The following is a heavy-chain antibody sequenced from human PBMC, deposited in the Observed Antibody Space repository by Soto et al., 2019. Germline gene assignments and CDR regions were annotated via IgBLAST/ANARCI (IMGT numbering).Heavy chain of an antibody. V-gene: IGHV4-39*01. CDR2: IYSSGST. CDR1: GGSISSSSYY. J-gene: IGHJ4*02. D-gene: IGHD2-2*01. Sequence: QLQLQESGPGLVKPSETLSLTCTVSGGSISSSSYYWGWIRQPPGKGLEWIGSIYSSGSTYYNPSLKSRVTISVDTSKKQYSLKLSSVPAADTAVYYCERQSSRTSRVFDYWGQGTLVTVCS. CDR3: ERQSSRTSRVFDY.